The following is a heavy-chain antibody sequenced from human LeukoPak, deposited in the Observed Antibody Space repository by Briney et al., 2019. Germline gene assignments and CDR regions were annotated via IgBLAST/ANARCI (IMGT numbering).Heavy chain of an antibody. J-gene: IGHJ6*03. Sequence: GGSLRLSCAASGFTVITNDMTWVRQAPGKGLEWVSVLYSDGNTKYADSVQGRFTISRDNSKNTLYLEMNSLSPDDTAVYYCARVPGGRDSFLYYYYYMDVWGKGTTVTVSS. V-gene: IGHV3-53*01. D-gene: IGHD3-16*01. CDR2: LYSDGNT. CDR1: GFTVITND. CDR3: ARVPGGRDSFLYYYYYMDV.